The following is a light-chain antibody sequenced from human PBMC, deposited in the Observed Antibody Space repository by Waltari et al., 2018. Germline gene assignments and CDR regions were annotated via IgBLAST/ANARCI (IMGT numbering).Light chain of an antibody. J-gene: IGKJ4*01. CDR2: NTS. CDR3: QQRRNWPPLS. V-gene: IGKV3-11*01. Sequence: EVVLTQSPATLSLSPGERATISCRASQDVSRYLAWYQQKPGQAPSLHIYNTSNWSTDIPARFSGSGSGTDFTLTISILEPEDSAVYYCQQRRNWPPLSFGGGTKVEIK. CDR1: QDVSRY.